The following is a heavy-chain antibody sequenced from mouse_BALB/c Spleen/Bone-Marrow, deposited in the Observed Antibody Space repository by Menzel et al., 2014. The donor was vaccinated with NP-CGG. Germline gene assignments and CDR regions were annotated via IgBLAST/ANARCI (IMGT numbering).Heavy chain of an antibody. Sequence: EVKLMESGGGLVQPGDSLRLSCATSGFTFTDYYMNWVRQPPGKALEWLGFIRNKANGYTTEYSASVKGRFTISRDNSLSILYLQMNTLRAEDSATYYCARDRGLTYFDYWGQGTTLTVSS. J-gene: IGHJ2*01. CDR2: IRNKANGYTT. D-gene: IGHD2-4*01. CDR3: ARDRGLTYFDY. V-gene: IGHV7-3*02. CDR1: GFTFTDYY.